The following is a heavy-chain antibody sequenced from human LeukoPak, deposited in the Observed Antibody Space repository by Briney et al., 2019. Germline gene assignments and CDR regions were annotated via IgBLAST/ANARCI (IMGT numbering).Heavy chain of an antibody. CDR1: GFTFSGSA. V-gene: IGHV3-73*01. CDR2: IRSKANSYAT. J-gene: IGHJ4*02. Sequence: GGSLRPSCAASGFTFSGSAMHWVRQASGKGLEWVGRIRSKANSYATAYAASVKGRFTISRDDSKNTAYLQMNSLKTEDTAVYYCTRSIYYDSSAYPSHWGQGTLVTVSS. D-gene: IGHD3-22*01. CDR3: TRSIYYDSSAYPSH.